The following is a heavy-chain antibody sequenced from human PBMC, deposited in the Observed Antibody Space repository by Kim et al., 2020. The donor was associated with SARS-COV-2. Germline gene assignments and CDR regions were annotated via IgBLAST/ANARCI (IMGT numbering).Heavy chain of an antibody. V-gene: IGHV1-46*01. Sequence: ASVKVSCKASGYTFTSYYMHWVRQAPGQGLEWMGIINPSGGSTSYAQKFQGRVTMTRDTSTSTVYMELSSLRSEDTAVYYCARVGITIFGVVPSDYYYYGMDVWGQGTTVTVSS. CDR1: GYTFTSYY. CDR3: ARVGITIFGVVPSDYYYYGMDV. J-gene: IGHJ6*02. D-gene: IGHD3-3*01. CDR2: INPSGGST.